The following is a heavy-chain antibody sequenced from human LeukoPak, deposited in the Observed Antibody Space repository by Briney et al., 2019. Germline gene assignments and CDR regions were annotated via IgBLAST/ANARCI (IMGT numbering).Heavy chain of an antibody. CDR1: GGSISSGRYY. J-gene: IGHJ5*02. D-gene: IGHD2-21*02. CDR3: ARRGLYCGGDCYFAH. Sequence: PSETLSLTCTVSGGSISSGRYYWGWIRQPPGKGLEWIGTIYYSGSTYYNPSLKSRVTISVDTSKNQFSLQLSSVTAADTAVYYCARRGLYCGGDCYFAHWGQGTLVTVSS. CDR2: IYYSGST. V-gene: IGHV4-39*01.